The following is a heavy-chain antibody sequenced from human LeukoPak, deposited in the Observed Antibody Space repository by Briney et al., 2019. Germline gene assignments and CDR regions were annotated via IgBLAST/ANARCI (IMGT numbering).Heavy chain of an antibody. CDR1: GYTFTTYD. CDR2: MNPNSGNT. CDR3: ARVVRIAARPLDY. Sequence: ASVKVSCKASGYTFTTYDINWVRQATGQGLEWMGWMNPNSGNTGYTQKFQGRVTMTRNTSISTAYMELSSLRSEDTAVYYCARVVRIAARPLDYWGQGTLVTVSS. J-gene: IGHJ4*02. V-gene: IGHV1-8*01. D-gene: IGHD6-6*01.